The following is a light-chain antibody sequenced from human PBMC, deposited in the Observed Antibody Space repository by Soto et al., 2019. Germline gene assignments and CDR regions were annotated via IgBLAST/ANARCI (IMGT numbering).Light chain of an antibody. CDR3: QQYATSARLT. V-gene: IGKV3-20*01. J-gene: IGKJ3*01. CDR1: QSVSSNY. CDR2: GAS. Sequence: EIVLTQSPGTLSWSPGERATLSCRASQSVSSNYLAWYQQKPGQAPRLLIYGASSRANGIPDRFSGSGSGTDFTLSINRLEPEDFGVYYCQQYATSARLTFGPGTKVDI.